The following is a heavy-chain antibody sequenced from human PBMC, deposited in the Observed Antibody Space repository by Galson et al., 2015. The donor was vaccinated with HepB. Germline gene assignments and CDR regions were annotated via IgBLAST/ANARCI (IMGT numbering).Heavy chain of an antibody. Sequence: SLRLSCAASGFTVSSNYMSWVRQAPGKGLEWVSVIYSGGSTYYADSVKGRFTISRDNSKNTLYLQMNSLRAEDTAVYYCARGPSEWLKGFDYWGQGTLVTVPS. CDR1: GFTVSSNY. J-gene: IGHJ4*02. CDR2: IYSGGST. D-gene: IGHD3-3*01. CDR3: ARGPSEWLKGFDY. V-gene: IGHV3-66*02.